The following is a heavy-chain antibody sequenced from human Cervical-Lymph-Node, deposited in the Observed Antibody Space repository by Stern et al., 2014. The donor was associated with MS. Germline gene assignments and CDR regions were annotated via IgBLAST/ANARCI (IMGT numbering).Heavy chain of an antibody. CDR2: LNPNSGTT. CDR1: GFSFTTPY. Sequence: VQLEESGAEVKKPGASVNVSCGASGFSFTTPYMQWIRRAPGAALQCVGMLNPNSGTTSYARQFQGRVIITRDTSTSTIYMELTGLRSEDTALYFCTRVQRERRALDHFDPWGQGTLVTVSS. D-gene: IGHD1-1*01. CDR3: TRVQRERRALDHFDP. J-gene: IGHJ5*02. V-gene: IGHV1-46*03.